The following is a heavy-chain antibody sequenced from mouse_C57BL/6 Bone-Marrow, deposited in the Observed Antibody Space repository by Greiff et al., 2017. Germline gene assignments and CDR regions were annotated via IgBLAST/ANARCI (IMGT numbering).Heavy chain of an antibody. D-gene: IGHD1-1*01. CDR3: ARTCYGSDPLDY. CDR2: IDPEDGET. V-gene: IGHV14-2*01. Sequence: EVQLQESGAELVKPGASVKLSCTASGFNIKDYYMHWVKQRTEQGLEWIGGIDPEDGETKNAPKFKGKATITAETSSNTAYLQLSSLTSEDTSVYYCARTCYGSDPLDYWGQGTTLTVSS. J-gene: IGHJ2*01. CDR1: GFNIKDYY.